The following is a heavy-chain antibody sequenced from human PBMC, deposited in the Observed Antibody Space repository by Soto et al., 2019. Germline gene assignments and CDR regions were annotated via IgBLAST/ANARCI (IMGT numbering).Heavy chain of an antibody. CDR1: GFTFSSYS. CDR2: ISYDGSNK. V-gene: IGHV3-30*03. J-gene: IGHJ6*02. D-gene: IGHD6-19*01. Sequence: PGVSLRLSCAASGFTFSSYSMHRVRQAPGKGLEWVAVISYDGSNKYYADSVKGRFTISRDNSKNTLYLQMNSLRAEDTAVYYCSSGWYKDYYYYGMDVWGQGT. CDR3: SSGWYKDYYYYGMDV.